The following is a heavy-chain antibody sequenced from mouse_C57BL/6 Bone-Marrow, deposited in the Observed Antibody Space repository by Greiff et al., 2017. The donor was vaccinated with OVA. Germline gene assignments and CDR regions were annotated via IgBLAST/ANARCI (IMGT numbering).Heavy chain of an antibody. CDR2: IYPRSGNT. J-gene: IGHJ2*01. CDR1: GYTFTSYG. V-gene: IGHV1-81*01. CDR3: ARDYGRYFDY. Sequence: QVQLQQSGAELARPGASVKLSCKASGYTFTSYGISWVKQRTGQGLEWIVEIYPRSGNTYYNEKFKGKATLTADKSSSTAYMELRSLTSEDSAVYFCARDYGRYFDYWGQGTTLTVSS. D-gene: IGHD1-1*01.